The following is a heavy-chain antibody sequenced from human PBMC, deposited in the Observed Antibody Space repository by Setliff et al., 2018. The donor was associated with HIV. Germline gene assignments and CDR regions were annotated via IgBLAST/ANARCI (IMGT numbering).Heavy chain of an antibody. CDR1: GFTFGSYW. CDR3: VSTPGVFYFDF. J-gene: IGHJ4*02. V-gene: IGHV3-7*03. D-gene: IGHD2-15*01. CDR2: IKGDGSKT. Sequence: SCAASGFTFGSYWMSWVRQAPGQGLEYVAHIKGDGSKTKYVDSVRGRFTISRDNAKKSLYLQMNSLRAEDTAVYYCVSTPGVFYFDFWGQGTPVTVSS.